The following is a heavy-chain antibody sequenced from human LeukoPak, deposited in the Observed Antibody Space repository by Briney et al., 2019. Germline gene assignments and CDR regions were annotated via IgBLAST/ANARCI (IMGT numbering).Heavy chain of an antibody. V-gene: IGHV1-46*01. Sequence: ASVKVSCKASGYTFTRNYINWLRQAPGQGLEWTGMIDPSGGGTAYAQEFQDRVTMTSDTSTSTVYMELNSLRSEDTAVYYCARLIGDYYDNSRSSYWHGHLDYWGQGALVTVSS. CDR2: IDPSGGGT. CDR1: GYTFTRNY. CDR3: ARLIGDYYDNSRSSYWHGHLDY. J-gene: IGHJ4*02. D-gene: IGHD3-22*01.